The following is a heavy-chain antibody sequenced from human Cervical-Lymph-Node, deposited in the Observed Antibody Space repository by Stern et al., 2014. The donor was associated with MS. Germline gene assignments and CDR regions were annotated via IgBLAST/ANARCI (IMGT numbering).Heavy chain of an antibody. CDR2: IIAYNGIT. Sequence: VQLVESGAEVTKPGASVKVSCKASGYTFTSYGISWVRQAPGQGLEWMGWIIAYNGITNETQKRQGRGTRTTDTSASTAYMELRILRSDYTAVYYCARDCQPYWNYASNYFGMDVWGQGTTVTVSS. CDR1: GYTFTSYG. D-gene: IGHD1-7*01. V-gene: IGHV1-18*01. J-gene: IGHJ6*02. CDR3: ARDCQPYWNYASNYFGMDV.